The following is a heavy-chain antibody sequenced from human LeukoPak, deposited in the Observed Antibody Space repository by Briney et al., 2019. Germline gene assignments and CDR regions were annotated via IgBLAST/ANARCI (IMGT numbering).Heavy chain of an antibody. CDR2: INPNSGGT. Sequence: ASVKVSCKASGYTFTGYYMHWVRQAPGQGLEWMGWINPNSGGTNYAQKLQGRVTMTTDTSTSTAYMELRSLRSDDTAVYYCARDRAYYYGSGSSGADYWGQGTLVTVSS. J-gene: IGHJ4*02. D-gene: IGHD3-10*01. CDR3: ARDRAYYYGSGSSGADY. CDR1: GYTFTGYY. V-gene: IGHV1-2*02.